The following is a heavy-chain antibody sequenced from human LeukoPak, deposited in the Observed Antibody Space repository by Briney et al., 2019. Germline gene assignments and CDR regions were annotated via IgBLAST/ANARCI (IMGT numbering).Heavy chain of an antibody. CDR3: ARSELGWFDP. J-gene: IGHJ5*02. V-gene: IGHV4-59*08. Sequence: SETLSLTCTVSGGSISSYYWSWIRQPPGKGLEWIGYIYYSGSTNHNPSLKSRVTISVDTSKNQFSLKLSSVTAADTAVYYCARSELGWFDPWGQGTLVTVSS. D-gene: IGHD2/OR15-2a*01. CDR1: GGSISSYY. CDR2: IYYSGST.